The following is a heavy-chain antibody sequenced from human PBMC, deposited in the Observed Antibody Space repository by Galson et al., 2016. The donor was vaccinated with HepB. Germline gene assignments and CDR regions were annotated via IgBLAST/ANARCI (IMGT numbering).Heavy chain of an antibody. CDR3: AKNESNYFAS. CDR2: ISGSGFSA. D-gene: IGHD6-6*01. Sequence: SLRLSCAPSGFTFSSYAMSWVRQAPGKGLEWVSAISGSGFSAGYGDSVKGRFVISRDNSRDILFLDLNSLRLDDTAVYFCAKNESNYFASWGHGTLVTVSS. V-gene: IGHV3-23*01. CDR1: GFTFSSYA. J-gene: IGHJ4*01.